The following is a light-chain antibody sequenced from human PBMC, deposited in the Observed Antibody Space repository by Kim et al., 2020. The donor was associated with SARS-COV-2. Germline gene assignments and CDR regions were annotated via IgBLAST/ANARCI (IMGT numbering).Light chain of an antibody. Sequence: DIQMTQSPSTLSGFIGDRVTITCRASQSISTWLAWYQQKPGKAPKVLIYAASTLESGVPSRFSGSGSGTEFTLTISSLQPDDFATYFCQQYNSYPWTFCQGTKVDIK. CDR1: QSISTW. CDR3: QQYNSYPWT. CDR2: AAS. J-gene: IGKJ1*01. V-gene: IGKV1-5*03.